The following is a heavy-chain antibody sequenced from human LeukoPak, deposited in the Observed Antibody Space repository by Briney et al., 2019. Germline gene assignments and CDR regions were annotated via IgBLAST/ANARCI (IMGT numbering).Heavy chain of an antibody. CDR2: IYPGDSHT. J-gene: IGHJ4*02. D-gene: IGHD6-13*01. CDR3: ARLLGSSSSSWASFDY. V-gene: IGHV5-51*01. CDR1: GYSFTTYW. Sequence: KTGESLKISCKGFGYSFTTYWIGWVRQIPGKGLECMGIIYPGDSHTMYSPSFRGQVTMSADKSISTAYLQWSSLKASDTAMYYCARLLGSSSSSWASFDYWGQGTLVTVSS.